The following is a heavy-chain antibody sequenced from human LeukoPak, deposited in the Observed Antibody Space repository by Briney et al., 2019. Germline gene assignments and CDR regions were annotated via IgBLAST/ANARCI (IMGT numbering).Heavy chain of an antibody. V-gene: IGHV3-7*01. CDR3: ARGVVVPAATSGDHSKGLRYRDY. Sequence: GGSLRLSCAASGFTFSNYWMSWVRQAPGKGLEWVANIKQDGSEKYYVDSVKGRFTISRDNAKNSLYLLMNSLRAEDTAVYYCARGVVVPAATSGDHSKGLRYRDYWGQGTLVTVSS. CDR1: GFTFSNYW. J-gene: IGHJ4*02. D-gene: IGHD2-2*01. CDR2: IKQDGSEK.